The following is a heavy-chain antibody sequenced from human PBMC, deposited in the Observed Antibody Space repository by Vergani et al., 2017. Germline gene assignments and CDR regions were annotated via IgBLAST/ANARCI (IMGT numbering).Heavy chain of an antibody. V-gene: IGHV3-30-3*01. Sequence: QVQLVESGGGVVQPGRSLRLSCAASGFTFSSYAMHWVRQAPGKGLEWVAVISYDGSNKYYADSVKGRFTISRDNSKNTLYLQMNSLRAEDTAVYYCATTRDCSGGSCYSYYYMDVWGKGTTVIVSS. CDR2: ISYDGSNK. J-gene: IGHJ6*03. CDR1: GFTFSSYA. D-gene: IGHD2-15*01. CDR3: ATTRDCSGGSCYSYYYMDV.